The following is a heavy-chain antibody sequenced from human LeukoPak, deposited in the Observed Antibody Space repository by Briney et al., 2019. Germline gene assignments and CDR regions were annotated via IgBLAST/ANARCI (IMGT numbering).Heavy chain of an antibody. V-gene: IGHV3-53*01. J-gene: IGHJ4*02. CDR3: ARPVAGGYWSFGY. CDR2: IYDSGAT. D-gene: IGHD1-1*01. Sequence: GGSLRLSCAASGFAVSSIYMGWVRQAPEKGLEWVSLIYDSGATTYADSVKGRFTISRDSSKNTLPLQMNNLRAEDTAVYYCARPVAGGYWSFGYWGQGVLVTVSS. CDR1: GFAVSSIY.